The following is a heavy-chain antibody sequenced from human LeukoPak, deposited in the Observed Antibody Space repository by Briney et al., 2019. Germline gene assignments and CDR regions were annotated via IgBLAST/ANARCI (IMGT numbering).Heavy chain of an antibody. J-gene: IGHJ4*02. V-gene: IGHV3-49*04. CDR3: TRGATYYDIVREGYYFDY. CDR2: IRSKAYGGTT. D-gene: IGHD3-9*01. Sequence: PGGSLRLSCTASGFTFGDYAMSWVRQAPGKGLEWVGFIRSKAYGGTTEYAASVKGRFTISRDDSKSIAYLQMNSLKTEDTAVYYCTRGATYYDIVREGYYFDYWGQGTLVTVSS. CDR1: GFTFGDYA.